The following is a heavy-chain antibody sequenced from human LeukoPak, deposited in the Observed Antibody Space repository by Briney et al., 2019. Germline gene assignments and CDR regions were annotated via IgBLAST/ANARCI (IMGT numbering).Heavy chain of an antibody. V-gene: IGHV3-74*01. CDR2: MNSDGSST. J-gene: IGHJ4*02. CDR1: GFTFSSYW. CDR3: ARDLYSGSYYGVNY. Sequence: GGSLRLSCAASGFTFSSYWMHWVRQAPGQGLVWVSRMNSDGSSTNYADSVQGRFTISRDNAKNSLYLQMNSLRAEDTALYYCARDLYSGSYYGVNYWGQGTPVTVSS. D-gene: IGHD1-26*01.